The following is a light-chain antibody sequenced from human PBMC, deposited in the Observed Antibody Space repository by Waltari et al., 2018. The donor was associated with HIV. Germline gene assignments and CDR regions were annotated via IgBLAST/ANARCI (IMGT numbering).Light chain of an antibody. CDR2: EAS. Sequence: QSALTQPASVSGSPGQSIIISCTGTRSDVGAYNLVSWYQQHPGQAPKLLIYEASKRPSGISNRFSASKSGNTASLTISGLQAEDEADYYCSSYEGSGADVLFGGGTKLTLL. CDR1: RSDVGAYNL. V-gene: IGLV2-23*01. J-gene: IGLJ2*01. CDR3: SSYEGSGADVL.